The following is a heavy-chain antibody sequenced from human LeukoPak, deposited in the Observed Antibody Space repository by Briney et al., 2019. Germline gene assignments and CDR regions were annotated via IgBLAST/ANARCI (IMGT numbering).Heavy chain of an antibody. CDR2: IYPGDSET. J-gene: IGHJ6*03. CDR3: ARLTSTKYSSGWYSQRAYYYYYMDV. V-gene: IGHV5-51*01. D-gene: IGHD6-19*01. CDR1: GYSFTSYW. Sequence: GESLKISCKGSGYSFTSYWIGWVRQMPGKGLGWMGFIYPGDSETRYSPSFQGQVTISADKSISTAYLQWSSLKASDTAMYYCARLTSTKYSSGWYSQRAYYYYYMDVWGKGTTVTVSS.